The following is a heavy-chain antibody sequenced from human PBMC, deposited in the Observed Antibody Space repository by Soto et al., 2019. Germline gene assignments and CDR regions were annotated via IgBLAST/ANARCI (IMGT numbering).Heavy chain of an antibody. Sequence: GESLKISFKGSGYSFTSYWIGWVRQMPGKGLEWMGIIYPDDSDTRYSPSFQGQVTILADKSISTAYLQRSSLKASDTAMYYCAGIAVASTYYCCMDVWGQGTTVTVSS. V-gene: IGHV5-51*06. D-gene: IGHD6-19*01. CDR2: IYPDDSDT. CDR3: AGIAVASTYYCCMDV. J-gene: IGHJ6*02. CDR1: GYSFTSYW.